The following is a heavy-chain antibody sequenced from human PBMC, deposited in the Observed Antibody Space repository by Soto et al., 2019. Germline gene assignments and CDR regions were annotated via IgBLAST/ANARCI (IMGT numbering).Heavy chain of an antibody. CDR2: IYPGDSDT. CDR1: GYSFTSYW. V-gene: IGHV5-51*01. J-gene: IGHJ6*02. CDR3: ARHREERYYYYGMDA. Sequence: PGESLKISCKGSGYSFTSYWIGWVRQMPGKGLEWMGIIYPGDSDTRYSPSFQGQVTISADKSISTAYLQWSSLKASDTAMYYCARHREERYYYYGMDAWGQGTTVTVSS. D-gene: IGHD1-1*01.